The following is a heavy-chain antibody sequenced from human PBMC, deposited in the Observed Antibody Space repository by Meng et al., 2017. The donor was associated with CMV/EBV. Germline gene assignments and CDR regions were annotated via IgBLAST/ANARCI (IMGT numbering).Heavy chain of an antibody. V-gene: IGHV4-59*01. D-gene: IGHD5-12*01. CDR1: GGSISSYY. CDR3: ARAYSGYGELDY. CDR2: IYYSGST. Sequence: SETLSLTCTVSGGSISSYYWSWIRQPPGKGLEWIGYIYYSGSTNYNPSLKSRVTISVDTSKNQFSLKLSSVTAADTAVYYRARAYSGYGELDYWGQGTLVTVSS. J-gene: IGHJ4*02.